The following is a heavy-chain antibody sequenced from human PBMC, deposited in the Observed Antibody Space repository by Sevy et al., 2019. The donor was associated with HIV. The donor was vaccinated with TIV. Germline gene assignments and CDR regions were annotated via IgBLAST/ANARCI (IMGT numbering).Heavy chain of an antibody. J-gene: IGHJ3*01. Sequence: SEILSLTCTVSDVSISSGTNYWGWIRQPPGKGLEWIGSIYYSGSTYYNPSLKSRVTISADTSMNQFSLKLSSVTVADTAVYYCARQRGGWYEYDASDVWGQGTMVTVSS. V-gene: IGHV4-39*01. CDR1: DVSISSGTNY. CDR2: IYYSGST. D-gene: IGHD6-19*01. CDR3: ARQRGGWYEYDASDV.